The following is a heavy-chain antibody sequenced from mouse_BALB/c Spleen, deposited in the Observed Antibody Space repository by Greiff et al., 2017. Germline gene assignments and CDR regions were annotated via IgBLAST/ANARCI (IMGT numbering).Heavy chain of an antibody. CDR2: IYPGEGST. D-gene: IGHD2-2*01. Sequence: QVQLQRSGPELVKPGALVKISCRASGYTFTSYDINWVKQRPGQGLEWIGWIYPGEGSTKYNEKFKGKATLTADKSSSTAYMQLSSLTSENSAVYFCARAWLRDWYFDVWGAGTTVTVSS. CDR3: ARAWLRDWYFDV. J-gene: IGHJ1*01. V-gene: IGHV1S56*01. CDR1: GYTFTSYD.